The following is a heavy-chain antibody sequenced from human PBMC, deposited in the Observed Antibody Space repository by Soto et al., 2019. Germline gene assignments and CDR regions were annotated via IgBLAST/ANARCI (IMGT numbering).Heavy chain of an antibody. CDR2: INSDGTIT. CDR3: ARVGYGNYHFDY. D-gene: IGHD4-17*01. Sequence: EVQLVESGGALVQPGGSLRLSCAASGFTFSSYWMHWVRQAPGKGLVWVSRINSDGTITSHADSVKGRFTVSRDNAKNSLYLQMNSLRADDPAVYYCARVGYGNYHFDYWGQGILVTVSS. V-gene: IGHV3-74*01. J-gene: IGHJ4*02. CDR1: GFTFSSYW.